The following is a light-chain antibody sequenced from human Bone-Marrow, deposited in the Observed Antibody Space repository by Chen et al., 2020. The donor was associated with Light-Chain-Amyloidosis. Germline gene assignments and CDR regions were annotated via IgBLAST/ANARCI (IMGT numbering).Light chain of an antibody. CDR3: QSADSSGTYEVI. CDR2: RDT. Sequence: SYELTQPPSVSVSPGQTARITCSGDDLPTKYAYWYQQKPGQAPVLGIHRDTERPSEISERFSGSSSGTTATLTISGVQEEDEADYHCQSADSSGTYEVIFGGGTKLTVL. V-gene: IGLV3-25*03. J-gene: IGLJ2*01. CDR1: DLPTKY.